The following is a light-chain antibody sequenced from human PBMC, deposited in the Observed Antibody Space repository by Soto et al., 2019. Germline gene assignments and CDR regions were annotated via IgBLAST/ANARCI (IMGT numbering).Light chain of an antibody. Sequence: DIQVTQSPSSLSASIGDRVTITCRASQDIRLYLNWYQQHPEKAPKLLMFAASNLQSGVSSRFRGSVSGTNFSLSISSLEPEDIASYYCHQSYRTPLTFGGGT. CDR3: HQSYRTPLT. V-gene: IGKV1-39*01. CDR1: QDIRLY. CDR2: AAS. J-gene: IGKJ4*01.